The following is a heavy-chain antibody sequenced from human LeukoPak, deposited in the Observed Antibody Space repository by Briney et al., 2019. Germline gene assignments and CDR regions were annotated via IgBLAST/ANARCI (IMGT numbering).Heavy chain of an antibody. V-gene: IGHV4-34*01. J-gene: IGHJ6*03. D-gene: IGHD2-2*03. CDR3: ARGGGYCSSTSCSSYYYYYMDV. CDR1: GGSFSGYY. Sequence: SETLSLTCAVYGGSFSGYYWSWIRQPPGKGLEWIGEINHSGSTNYNPSLKSRVTISVDMSKNQFSLKLSSVTAADTAVYYCARGGGYCSSTSCSSYYYYYMDVWGKGTTVTVSS. CDR2: INHSGST.